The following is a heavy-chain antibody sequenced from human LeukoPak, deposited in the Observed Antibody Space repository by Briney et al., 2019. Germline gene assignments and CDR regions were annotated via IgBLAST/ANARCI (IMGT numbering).Heavy chain of an antibody. J-gene: IGHJ5*02. V-gene: IGHV4-39*07. CDR3: ARAGWELLSASFDP. CDR1: GGSISRSSYY. Sequence: SETLSLTCAVSGGSISRSSYYWAWIRQPPGKGLEWVGTIYYGGSIYGDPSLKGRITISLDTSKNQFSLKLNSVTAADTAVYHCARAGWELLSASFDPWGQGTLVIVSS. D-gene: IGHD1-26*01. CDR2: IYYGGSI.